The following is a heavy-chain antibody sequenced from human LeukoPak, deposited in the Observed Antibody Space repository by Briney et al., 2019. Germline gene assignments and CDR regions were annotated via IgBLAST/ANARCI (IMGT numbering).Heavy chain of an antibody. CDR1: GGSFSGYY. CDR2: INHSGST. Sequence: SETLSLTCAVYGGSFSGYYWSWIRQPPGKGLEWIGEINHSGSTNYNPSLKSRVTISVDTSKNQFSLKLSSVTAADTAVYHCARTYGSSLFDYWGQGTLVTVSS. D-gene: IGHD6-13*01. J-gene: IGHJ4*02. V-gene: IGHV4-34*01. CDR3: ARTYGSSLFDY.